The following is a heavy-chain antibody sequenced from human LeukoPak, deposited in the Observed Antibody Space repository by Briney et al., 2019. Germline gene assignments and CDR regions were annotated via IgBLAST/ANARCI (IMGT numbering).Heavy chain of an antibody. Sequence: GGSLRLSCAASGFTVGSNYMTWVRQAPGKGLEWVSVIHKNAITYYADPVKGRFTISRDNSKNMLYLQMNSLRAEDTAVYYCARSLRVRGVPDYMDVWGKGTTVTISS. CDR2: IHKNAIT. D-gene: IGHD3-10*01. CDR1: GFTVGSNY. V-gene: IGHV3-53*01. CDR3: ARSLRVRGVPDYMDV. J-gene: IGHJ6*03.